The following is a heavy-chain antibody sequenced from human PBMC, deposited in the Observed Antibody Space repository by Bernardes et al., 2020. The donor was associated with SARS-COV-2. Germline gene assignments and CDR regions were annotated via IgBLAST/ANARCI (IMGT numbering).Heavy chain of an antibody. CDR1: GFTFSSYA. D-gene: IGHD6-13*01. J-gene: IGHJ4*02. CDR2: ISGSGGST. CDR3: AKAEGSSSWSYYFDY. V-gene: IGHV3-23*01. Sequence: GWSLRLSCAASGFTFSSYAMSWVRQAPGKGLEWVSAISGSGGSTYYADSVKGRFTISRDNSKNTLYLQMNSLRAEDTAVYYCAKAEGSSSWSYYFDYWGQGTLVTVSS.